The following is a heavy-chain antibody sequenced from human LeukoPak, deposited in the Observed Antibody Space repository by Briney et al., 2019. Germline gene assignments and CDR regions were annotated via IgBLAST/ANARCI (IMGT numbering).Heavy chain of an antibody. CDR1: GYTFTSYY. Sequence: ASVKVSCKASGYTFTSYYMHWVRQAPGQGLEWMGIINPSGGSTSYAQKFQGRVTMTRDTSTSTVYMELSSLRSEDTAVYYCARITTGTTFYYYYYGMDVWGQGTTVTVSS. J-gene: IGHJ6*02. CDR2: INPSGGST. V-gene: IGHV1-46*01. D-gene: IGHD1-1*01. CDR3: ARITTGTTFYYYYYGMDV.